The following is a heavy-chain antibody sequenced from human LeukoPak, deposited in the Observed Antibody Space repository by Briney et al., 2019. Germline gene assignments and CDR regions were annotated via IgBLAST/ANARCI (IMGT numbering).Heavy chain of an antibody. CDR1: GYTFTGYY. V-gene: IGHV1-2*02. CDR2: INPNSGGT. D-gene: IGHD5-18*01. J-gene: IGHJ6*02. CDR3: ARAEDPAMVNVGDYYYYAMDI. Sequence: GASVKVSCKASGYTFTGYYMHWVRQAPGQGLEWVGWINPNSGGTNYAQKFQGRVTMTRDTSISTAYMELSRLRSDDTAVYYCARAEDPAMVNVGDYYYYAMDIWGQGTTVTVSS.